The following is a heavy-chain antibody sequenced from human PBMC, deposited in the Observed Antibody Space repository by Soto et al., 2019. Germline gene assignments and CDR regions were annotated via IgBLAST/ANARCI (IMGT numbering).Heavy chain of an antibody. CDR2: IHFNDNK. J-gene: IGHJ5*02. D-gene: IGHD3-10*01. V-gene: IGHV3-66*01. Sequence: GSLILSCALSRLTVTNNYMTCVRQAPGKVLEWVSFIHFNDNKYYAESVKGRFTISRDSSKNAVYLQMNSMRVDDKVVYYCARDYSVSVSSVPWFDPWGQGTLVTVSS. CDR3: ARDYSVSVSSVPWFDP. CDR1: RLTVTNNY.